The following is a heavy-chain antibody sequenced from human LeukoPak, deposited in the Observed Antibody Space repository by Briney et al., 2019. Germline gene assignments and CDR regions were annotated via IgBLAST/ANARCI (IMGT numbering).Heavy chain of an antibody. CDR2: IGSTGTDR. CDR1: GFSFSSSG. Sequence: EGSLRLSCAAAGFSFSSSGINWVRQAAGKGLEWVSSIGSTGTDRYYADSVKGRFTISRNNAKNSLYLQMNSLRAADTAVYYCATETIGRHYDYWGQGTLLTVSS. J-gene: IGHJ4*02. V-gene: IGHV3-21*01. D-gene: IGHD1-14*01. CDR3: ATETIGRHYDY.